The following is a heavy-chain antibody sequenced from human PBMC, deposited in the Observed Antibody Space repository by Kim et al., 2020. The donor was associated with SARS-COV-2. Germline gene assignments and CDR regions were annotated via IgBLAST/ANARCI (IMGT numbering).Heavy chain of an antibody. CDR3: ATSRSDCDGDCSLYY. D-gene: IGHD2-21*02. CDR2: IFLGGNT. Sequence: LIFLGGNTYYADSVKGRFTISRHNSENTLYLQMNSLTPDDTAVYNCATSRSDCDGDCSLYYWGQG. J-gene: IGHJ4*02. V-gene: IGHV3-53*01.